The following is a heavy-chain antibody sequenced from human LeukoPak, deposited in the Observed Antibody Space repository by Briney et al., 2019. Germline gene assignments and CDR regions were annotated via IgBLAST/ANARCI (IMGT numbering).Heavy chain of an antibody. CDR3: ARHFVVGATTFDP. V-gene: IGHV3-11*06. D-gene: IGHD1-26*01. CDR2: ISSSSSYT. CDR1: GFTFSDYY. Sequence: GGSLRLSCAASGFTFSDYYMSWIRQAPGKGLEWVSYISSSSSYTNYADSVKGRFTISRDNAKNSLYLRMNSLRAEDTAVYYCARHFVVGATTFDPWGQGTLVTVSS. J-gene: IGHJ5*02.